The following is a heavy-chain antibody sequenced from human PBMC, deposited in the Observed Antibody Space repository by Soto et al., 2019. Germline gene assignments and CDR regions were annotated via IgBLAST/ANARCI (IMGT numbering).Heavy chain of an antibody. CDR1: GDSVSSNRAA. D-gene: IGHD1-20*01. Sequence: SQTLSLTCAISGDSVSSNRAAWNWIRQSPSRGLEWLGRTYYRSKWYNDYAVSVKSRITINPDTSKNQFSLQLNSVTPEDTAVYYCALTGTTDSRGAYYYGMDVWGQGTTVTVSS. CDR3: ALTGTTDSRGAYYYGMDV. CDR2: TYYRSKWYN. J-gene: IGHJ6*02. V-gene: IGHV6-1*01.